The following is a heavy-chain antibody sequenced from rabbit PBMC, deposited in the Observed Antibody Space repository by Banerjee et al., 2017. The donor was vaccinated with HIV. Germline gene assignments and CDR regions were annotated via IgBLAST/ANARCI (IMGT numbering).Heavy chain of an antibody. CDR3: ARDLAGVIGWNFNL. CDR1: GFSFRNKYV. Sequence: QEQLEESGGDLVKPEGSLTLTCTASGFSFRNKYVMCWVRQAPGKGLEWIACIYVGDGDNTYYAIWAKGRFTISKTSSTTVTLQMTSLTAADTASYFCARDLAGVIGWNFNLWGPGTLVTVS. J-gene: IGHJ4*01. CDR2: IYVGDGDNT. V-gene: IGHV1S45*01. D-gene: IGHD4-1*01.